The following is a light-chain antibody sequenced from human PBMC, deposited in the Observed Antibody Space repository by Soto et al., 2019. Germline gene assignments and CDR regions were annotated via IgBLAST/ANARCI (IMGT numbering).Light chain of an antibody. CDR1: QSISNW. CDR2: KAS. J-gene: IGKJ5*01. Sequence: DIQMTQSPYTLSAYVGDRVTITCRASQSISNWLAWYQQKPGKAPNLLIYKASTLGSGVPSRFSGSGSGTEFTLTISSLQPEDFAIYYCQQYNSAITFGQGTRLETK. V-gene: IGKV1-5*03. CDR3: QQYNSAIT.